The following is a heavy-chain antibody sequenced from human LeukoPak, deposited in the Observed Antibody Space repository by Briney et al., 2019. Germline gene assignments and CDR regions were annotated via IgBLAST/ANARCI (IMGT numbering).Heavy chain of an antibody. CDR2: IKTNGNDA. V-gene: IGHV3-74*01. J-gene: IGHJ4*02. CDR1: GFTFTTYV. D-gene: IGHD3-10*01. Sequence: PGGSLRLSCAASGFTFTTYVMHWVRQAPGKGLVWVSRIKTNGNDAGYADSVKGRFTISRDNAKNTLYLQMNSLRAEDTAVYYCTRDLVCGSGSSDYWGQGTLVTVSS. CDR3: TRDLVCGSGSSDY.